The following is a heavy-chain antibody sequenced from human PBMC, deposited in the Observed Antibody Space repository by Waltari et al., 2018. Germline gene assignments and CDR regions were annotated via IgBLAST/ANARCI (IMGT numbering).Heavy chain of an antibody. J-gene: IGHJ4*02. CDR3: ARDRGRGIYLDS. CDR1: GDPMSSTDW. CDR2: VQRSGRT. D-gene: IGHD2-15*01. Sequence: QLQLQESGPGLVKLSGTLSLTCAVSGDPMSSTDWWSWVRQSPGKGLEWIGQVQRSGRTNYNPSFASRVTISIDTSTNQFSLKVTSATAADTAVYFCARDRGRGIYLDSWGQGTQVTVSP. V-gene: IGHV4-4*02.